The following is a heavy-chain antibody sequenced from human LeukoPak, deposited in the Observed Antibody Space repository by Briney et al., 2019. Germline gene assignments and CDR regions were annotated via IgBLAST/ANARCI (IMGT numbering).Heavy chain of an antibody. J-gene: IGHJ6*02. Sequence: GRSLRLSCAASGFTFSSYGMHWVRQVPGKGLEWVAVISYDGSNKYYADSVKGRFTISRDNSKNTLYLQMNSLRAEDTAVYYCAKDRGRITMVRGVILGMDVWGQGTTVTVSS. CDR2: ISYDGSNK. CDR3: AKDRGRITMVRGVILGMDV. CDR1: GFTFSSYG. D-gene: IGHD3-10*01. V-gene: IGHV3-30*18.